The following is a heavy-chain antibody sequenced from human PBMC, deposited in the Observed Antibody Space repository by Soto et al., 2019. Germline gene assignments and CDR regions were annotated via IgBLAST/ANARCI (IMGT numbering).Heavy chain of an antibody. CDR1: GYTFTSSG. D-gene: IGHD3-22*01. CDR2: ISAHTGSS. CDR3: ARAFFYQGSDSRGYSFDAFDF. J-gene: IGHJ3*01. V-gene: IGHV1-18*01. Sequence: QVQLMQSGAEVKKPGASVKVSCKASGYTFTSSGMSWVRQAPGQGLEWMGWISAHTGSSEYAQRFQGRVTMPTDRSTSTAYMELRSLRSDDTAVYYCARAFFYQGSDSRGYSFDAFDFWGPGTLVTVSS.